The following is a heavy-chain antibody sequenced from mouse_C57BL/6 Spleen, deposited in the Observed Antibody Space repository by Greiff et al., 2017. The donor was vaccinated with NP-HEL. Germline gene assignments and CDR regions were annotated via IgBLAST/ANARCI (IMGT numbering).Heavy chain of an antibody. CDR2: ISSGGSYT. D-gene: IGHD2-4*01. Sequence: EVKVVESGGDLVKPGGSLKLSCAASGFTFSSYGMSWVRQTPDKRLEWVATISSGGSYTYYPDSVKGRFTISRDNAKNTLYLQMSSLKSEDTAMYYCARPFYDYDDAGYFDYWGQGTTLTVSS. V-gene: IGHV5-6*01. J-gene: IGHJ2*01. CDR1: GFTFSSYG. CDR3: ARPFYDYDDAGYFDY.